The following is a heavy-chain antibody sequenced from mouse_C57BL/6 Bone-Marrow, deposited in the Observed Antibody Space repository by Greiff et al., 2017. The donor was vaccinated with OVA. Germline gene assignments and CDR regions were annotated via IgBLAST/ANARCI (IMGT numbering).Heavy chain of an antibody. V-gene: IGHV1-15*01. J-gene: IGHJ4*01. CDR3: TRRWDAMDY. CDR2: IDPETGGT. Sequence: QVHVKQSGAELVRPGASVTLSCKASGYTFTDYEMHWVKQTPVHGLEWIGAIDPETGGTAYNQKFKGKAILTADKSSSTAYMELRSLTSEDSAVYYCTRRWDAMDYWGQGTSVTVSS. CDR1: GYTFTDYE.